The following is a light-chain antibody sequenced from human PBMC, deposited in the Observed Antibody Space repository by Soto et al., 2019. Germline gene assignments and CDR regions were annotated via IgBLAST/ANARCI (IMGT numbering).Light chain of an antibody. CDR1: QSVSSY. Sequence: EIVMTQSPATLSVSPGARAPLSCRASQSVSSYLAWYQQTPGQAPRLLIYEASNRAAGIPARFSGSGSGTDFTLTISSLEPEDFAVYYCQQRSAWPPTFGGGTKVDIK. CDR3: QQRSAWPPT. V-gene: IGKV3-11*01. J-gene: IGKJ4*01. CDR2: EAS.